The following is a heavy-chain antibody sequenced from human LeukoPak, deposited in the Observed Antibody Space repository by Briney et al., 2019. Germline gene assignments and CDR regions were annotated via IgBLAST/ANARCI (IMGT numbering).Heavy chain of an antibody. CDR2: IRQDGSDK. Sequence: PGGSLRLSCAVSGFTFSGYWMSWVRQAPGMGLEWVAMIRQDGSDKYYVDSVKGRFTISRDNTKKSLYLQMNGLRAEDTAVYYCAKGRPNYYDVNGHYYRRDGDYWGQGTLVTVSS. CDR3: AKGRPNYYDVNGHYYRRDGDY. V-gene: IGHV3-7*03. J-gene: IGHJ4*02. CDR1: GFTFSGYW. D-gene: IGHD3-22*01.